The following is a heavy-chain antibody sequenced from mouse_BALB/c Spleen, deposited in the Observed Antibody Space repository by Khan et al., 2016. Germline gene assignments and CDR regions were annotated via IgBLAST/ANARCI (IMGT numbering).Heavy chain of an antibody. D-gene: IGHD1-2*01. Sequence: QVQLQQSGPELVRPGVSVKISCKGSGYTFTDYAMHWVKQSHAKSLEWIGVISTYSGNTNYNQKFKGKATMTVEKSSSTAYMELARLTSEDSAIFYCARCYYGPYCAMEYWVQGTSVTGSS. CDR1: GYTFTDYA. J-gene: IGHJ4*01. CDR2: ISTYSGNT. CDR3: ARCYYGPYCAMEY. V-gene: IGHV1S137*01.